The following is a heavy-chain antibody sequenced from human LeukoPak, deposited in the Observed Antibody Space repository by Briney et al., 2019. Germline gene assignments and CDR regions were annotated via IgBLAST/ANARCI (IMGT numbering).Heavy chain of an antibody. V-gene: IGHV4-59*08. CDR1: GGSISGYY. J-gene: IGHJ4*02. D-gene: IGHD4-23*01. CDR2: IYHSGST. CDR3: ARRGGHGGSFDY. Sequence: SETLSLTCTVSGGSISGYYWSWIRQPPGKGLEWIGYIYHSGSTNYNPSLKSRVTISVDTSKNQFSLNLSSVTAADTAVYYCARRGGHGGSFDYWGQGTLVTVSS.